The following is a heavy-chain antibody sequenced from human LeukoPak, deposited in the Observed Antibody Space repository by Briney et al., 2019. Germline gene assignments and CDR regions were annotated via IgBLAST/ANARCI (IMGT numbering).Heavy chain of an antibody. Sequence: SETLSLTCAVSGYSISSGYYWGWIRQPPGQGLEWIGGIYHSGSTYYNPSLKSRVTISVDTSKNQFSLKLSSVTAADTAVYYCARVSMVRGVILDYWGQGTLVTVSS. D-gene: IGHD3-10*01. CDR1: GYSISSGYY. CDR3: ARVSMVRGVILDY. CDR2: IYHSGST. J-gene: IGHJ4*02. V-gene: IGHV4-38-2*01.